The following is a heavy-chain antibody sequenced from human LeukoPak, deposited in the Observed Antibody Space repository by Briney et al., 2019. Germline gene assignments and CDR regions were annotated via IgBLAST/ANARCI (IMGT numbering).Heavy chain of an antibody. Sequence: AASVKVSCKASGYTFSTYDINWVRQATGQGLEWMGWMNPNSGNTGYAQKFQGRLNMTRNTSISTAYMELSSLRSEDTAVYYCARAPATRSSETGKKLDSWGQGTLVTVSS. CDR2: MNPNSGNT. CDR1: GYTFSTYD. J-gene: IGHJ4*02. V-gene: IGHV1-8*01. D-gene: IGHD5-24*01. CDR3: ARAPATRSSETGKKLDS.